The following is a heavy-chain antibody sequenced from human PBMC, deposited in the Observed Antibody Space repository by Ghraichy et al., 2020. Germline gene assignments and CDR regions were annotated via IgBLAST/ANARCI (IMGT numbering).Heavy chain of an antibody. Sequence: SGPTLVKPTQTLTLTCTFYGFSLSTAGEAVGWIRQPPGKALEWLALIYWDDDERYSPSLKSRLAVTKDTSNNQVVFTMTNMNPVDTATYYYPRFTTSKASCFDYWGQGILVTVSS. D-gene: IGHD1-14*01. V-gene: IGHV2-5*02. CDR2: IYWDDDE. J-gene: IGHJ4*02. CDR1: GFSLSTAGEA. CDR3: PRFTTSKASCFDY.